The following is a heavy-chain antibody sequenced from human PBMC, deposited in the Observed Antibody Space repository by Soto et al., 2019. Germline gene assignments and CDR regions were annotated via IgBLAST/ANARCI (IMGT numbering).Heavy chain of an antibody. Sequence: GGSLRLSCAASGFTVSSNYMSWVRQAPGKGLEWVSVIYSGGSTYYADSVKGRFTISRDNSKNTLYLQMNSLRAEDTAVYYCANHRYTVTPTSNYWYFDLWGRGTLVTVSS. CDR1: GFTVSSNY. D-gene: IGHD3-16*02. CDR2: IYSGGST. V-gene: IGHV3-66*01. CDR3: ANHRYTVTPTSNYWYFDL. J-gene: IGHJ2*01.